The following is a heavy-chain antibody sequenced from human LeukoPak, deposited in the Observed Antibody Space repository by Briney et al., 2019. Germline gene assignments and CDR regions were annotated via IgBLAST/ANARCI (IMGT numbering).Heavy chain of an antibody. Sequence: GGSLRLSCAASGFTFSSYGMSWVPQAPGKGLEWVSGLNWNGGSTGFADSVKGRFTISRDNAKNSLYLQMKSLRAEDTALYYCARCEAGVTSGDAVDFWGQGTMVTVSS. CDR1: GFTFSSYG. V-gene: IGHV3-20*04. D-gene: IGHD4-23*01. CDR3: ARCEAGVTSGDAVDF. J-gene: IGHJ3*01. CDR2: LNWNGGST.